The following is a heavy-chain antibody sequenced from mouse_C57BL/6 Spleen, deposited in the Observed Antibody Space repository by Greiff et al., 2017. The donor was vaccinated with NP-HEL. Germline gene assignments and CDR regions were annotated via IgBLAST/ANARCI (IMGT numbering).Heavy chain of an antibody. Sequence: QVQLQQPGAELVKPGASVQLSCKASGYTFTSYWMHWVQQRPGRGLVWIGRIVPNRGGTKYIEKFTSKATLTVDKPSSTAYMQLSSLTSEDSAVDYCARSYYDGSSYDAMDYWGQGTSVTVSS. CDR1: GYTFTSYW. CDR3: ARSYYDGSSYDAMDY. J-gene: IGHJ4*01. D-gene: IGHD1-1*01. V-gene: IGHV1-72*01. CDR2: IVPNRGGT.